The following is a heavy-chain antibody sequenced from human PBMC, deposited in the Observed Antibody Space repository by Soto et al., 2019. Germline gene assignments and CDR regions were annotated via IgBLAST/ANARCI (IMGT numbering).Heavy chain of an antibody. CDR1: GFTFSSYA. D-gene: IGHD4-17*01. CDR3: AKLPSLTTVTSTIRY. J-gene: IGHJ4*02. V-gene: IGHV3-23*01. Sequence: EVQVLESGGGLVQRGGSLRLSCAASGFTFSSYAMTWDRQAPGKGLEWVSAISGSGGSTYYADSVKGRFTISRDNSKNTLYLQMNSLRAEDTAVYYCAKLPSLTTVTSTIRYWGQGTLVTVSS. CDR2: ISGSGGST.